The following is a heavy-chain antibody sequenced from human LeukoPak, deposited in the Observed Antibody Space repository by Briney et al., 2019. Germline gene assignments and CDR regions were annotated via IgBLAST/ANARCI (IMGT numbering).Heavy chain of an antibody. CDR2: ISRDSDIR. CDR1: GFIFGRDS. Sequence: GGSLRLSCAASGFIFGRDSMNWVRQAPGRGLEWISYISRDSDIRYYADSVRGRFHISRDNARNSPYLQMNSLRVDDTAVYYCASSIDYWGQGTLVTVSS. CDR3: ASSIDY. J-gene: IGHJ4*02. V-gene: IGHV3-48*01.